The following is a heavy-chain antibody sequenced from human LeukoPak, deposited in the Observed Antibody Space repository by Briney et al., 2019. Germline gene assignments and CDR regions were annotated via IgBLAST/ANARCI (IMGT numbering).Heavy chain of an antibody. J-gene: IGHJ4*02. D-gene: IGHD1-26*01. V-gene: IGHV4-59*01. CDR1: GGSISSYY. CDR2: IYYSGST. CDR3: ARDYSGTFSYYKKPGEIDY. Sequence: SETLSLTCTVSGGSISSYYWSWIRQPPGKGLEWIGYIYYSGSTNYNPSLKSRVTISVDTSKNQFSLKLSSVTAADTAVYYCARDYSGTFSYYKKPGEIDYWGQGTLVTVSS.